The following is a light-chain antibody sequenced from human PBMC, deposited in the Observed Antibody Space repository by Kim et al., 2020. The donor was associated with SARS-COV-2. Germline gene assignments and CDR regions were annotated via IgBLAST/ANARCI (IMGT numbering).Light chain of an antibody. Sequence: QSVLTQPPSASGTPGQRVTISCSGSSSNFGSNYVYWYQQLPGTAPKLLIYRNNQRPSGVPDRFSGSKSGTSASLAISGLRSEDEADYYCAAWDDSLTGVFGGGTQLTVL. J-gene: IGLJ2*01. CDR3: AAWDDSLTGV. V-gene: IGLV1-47*01. CDR1: SSNFGSNY. CDR2: RNN.